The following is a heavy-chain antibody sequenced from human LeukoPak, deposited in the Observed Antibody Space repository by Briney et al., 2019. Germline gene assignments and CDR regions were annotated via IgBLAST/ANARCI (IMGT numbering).Heavy chain of an antibody. V-gene: IGHV4-59*01. D-gene: IGHD3-22*01. J-gene: IGHJ5*02. Sequence: SETLSLTCTVSGGSISTYYWSWIRQSPGKGLEWIGYLYYSGSTNYNPSLKSRVTISVDTSKNQFSLKLSSVTAADTAVYYCAREITMIGGWFDPWGQGTLVTVSS. CDR2: LYYSGST. CDR1: GGSISTYY. CDR3: AREITMIGGWFDP.